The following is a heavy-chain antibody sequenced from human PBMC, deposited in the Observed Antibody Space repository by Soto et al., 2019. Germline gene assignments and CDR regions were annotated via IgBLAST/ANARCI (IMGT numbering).Heavy chain of an antibody. V-gene: IGHV3-53*02. CDR1: GFTVSSNY. D-gene: IGHD2-15*01. CDR2: IYSGGST. Sequence: EVQLVETGGGLIQPGGSLRLSCAASGFTVSSNYMSWVRQAPGKGLEWVSVIYSGGSTYYADSVKGRFTISRDNAKNTLYLQMNSLRAEDTAVYYCAAGCSGCSCYEGSGVDYRGQGTLVTVSS. CDR3: AAGCSGCSCYEGSGVDY. J-gene: IGHJ4*02.